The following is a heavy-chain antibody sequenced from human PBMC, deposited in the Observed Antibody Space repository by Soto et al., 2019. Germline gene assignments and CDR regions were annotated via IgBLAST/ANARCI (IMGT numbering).Heavy chain of an antibody. CDR2: VDPSDSYT. V-gene: IGHV5-10-1*01. CDR3: ARHPHVLGATTWYFQN. J-gene: IGHJ1*01. D-gene: IGHD1-26*01. Sequence: GESLKISCQGSGYSFTNYWIGWVRQMPGKGLEWVGRVDPSDSYTSYSPSLQGHVTISLDKSTSTVYLQWSSLKASDTAMYYCARHPHVLGATTWYFQNWGQGTLVTVSS. CDR1: GYSFTNYW.